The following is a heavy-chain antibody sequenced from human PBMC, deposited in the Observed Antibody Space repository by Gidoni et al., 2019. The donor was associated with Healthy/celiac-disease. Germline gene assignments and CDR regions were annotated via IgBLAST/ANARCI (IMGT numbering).Heavy chain of an antibody. Sequence: QVQLQQWGAGLLKPSEPLSLTCAVYGGSFSGYYWSWIRPPPGKGLEWIGEINHSGSTNSNPSLKSRVTISVDTSKNQFSLKLSSVTAADTAVYYCARGPRFVALYYYYYMDVWGKGTTVTVSS. CDR1: GGSFSGYY. D-gene: IGHD3-3*01. CDR2: INHSGST. CDR3: ARGPRFVALYYYYYMDV. J-gene: IGHJ6*03. V-gene: IGHV4-34*01.